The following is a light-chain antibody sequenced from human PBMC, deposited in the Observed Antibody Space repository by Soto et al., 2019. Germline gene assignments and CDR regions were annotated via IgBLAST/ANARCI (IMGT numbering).Light chain of an antibody. V-gene: IGLV2-14*01. CDR1: SSDVGGYNY. Sequence: QSVLTQPASVSGSPGQSITISCTGTSSDVGGYNYVSWYQQHPGKAPKLMIYEVSNRPSGVSNRFSGSKSGNTASLTISGLQAEDEADYYCSSYTSSEEVVFGGGTQLTVL. CDR2: EVS. CDR3: SSYTSSEEVV. J-gene: IGLJ2*01.